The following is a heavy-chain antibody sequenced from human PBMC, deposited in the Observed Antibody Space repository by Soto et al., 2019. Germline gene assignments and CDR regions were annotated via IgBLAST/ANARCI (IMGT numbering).Heavy chain of an antibody. CDR1: GFTFSNYW. D-gene: IGHD1-26*01. CDR3: VRGGYSGTYPDWFDP. J-gene: IGHJ5*02. CDR2: VKTDGTIT. V-gene: IGHV3-74*01. Sequence: EVQLVESGGDLVQPGGSLRLSCAASGFTFSNYWMHWVRQAPGKGLVWVSRVKTDGTITEYADSVKGRFTISRDNAKNTVYLQMNSLRVEDTAVYYCVRGGYSGTYPDWFDPWGQGTLVTVSS.